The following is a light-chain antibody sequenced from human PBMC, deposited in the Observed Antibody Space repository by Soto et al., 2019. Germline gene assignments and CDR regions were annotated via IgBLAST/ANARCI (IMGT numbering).Light chain of an antibody. V-gene: IGKV3-11*01. CDR3: QQCRSIPLT. CDR2: DAF. Sequence: ETVLTQSPGTLSLSPGERATLSCRASENIYNELAWYQQKPGQAPRLLIYDAFNRATGIQTRFSGGGSETDFTFTLSSRHPEDLAVYYCQQCRSIPLTFGGGTKVEI. J-gene: IGKJ4*01. CDR1: ENIYNE.